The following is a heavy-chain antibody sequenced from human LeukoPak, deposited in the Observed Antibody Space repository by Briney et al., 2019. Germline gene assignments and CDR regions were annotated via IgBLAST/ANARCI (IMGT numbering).Heavy chain of an antibody. D-gene: IGHD3-16*02. J-gene: IGHJ6*03. V-gene: IGHV1-69*05. CDR1: GGTFISYA. Sequence: SVKVSCKASGGTFISYAISWVRQAPGQGLEWMGGIIPIFGTANYAQKFQGRVTITTDESTSTAYMELSSLRSEDTAVYYCAREKSGLRLGELSPYYYYYIDVWGKGTTVTVSS. CDR3: AREKSGLRLGELSPYYYYYIDV. CDR2: IIPIFGTA.